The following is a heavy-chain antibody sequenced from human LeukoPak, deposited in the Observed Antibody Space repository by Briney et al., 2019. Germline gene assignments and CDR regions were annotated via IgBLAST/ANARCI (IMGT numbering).Heavy chain of an antibody. CDR2: IYYSGST. Sequence: SQTLSLTCTVSGGSISSGGYYWSWIRQHPGKGLEWIGYIYYSGSTNYNPSLKSRVTISVDTSKNQFSLKLSSVTAADTAVYYCARGVPIAAAGYNWFDPWGQGTLVTVSS. J-gene: IGHJ5*02. CDR3: ARGVPIAAAGYNWFDP. CDR1: GGSISSGGYY. V-gene: IGHV4-61*08. D-gene: IGHD6-13*01.